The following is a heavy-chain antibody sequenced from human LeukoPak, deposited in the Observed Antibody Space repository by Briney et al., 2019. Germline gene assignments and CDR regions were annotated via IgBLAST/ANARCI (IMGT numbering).Heavy chain of an antibody. J-gene: IGHJ4*02. D-gene: IGHD3-22*01. CDR1: GYTFTGYY. CDR2: INPNSGGT. CDR3: ARSRLDSGAYNIDY. V-gene: IGHV1-2*02. Sequence: ASVKVSCKASGYTFTGYYMHWVRQAPGQGLEWMGWINPNSGGTSYAQNFQGRVTMIRDTSITTAYMELSRLRSDDTAVYYCARSRLDSGAYNIDYWGQGTLVTVSS.